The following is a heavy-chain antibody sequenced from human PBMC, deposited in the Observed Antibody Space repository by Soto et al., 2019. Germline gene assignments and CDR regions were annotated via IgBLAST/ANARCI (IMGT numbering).Heavy chain of an antibody. J-gene: IGHJ2*01. CDR1: GYTFTSYD. D-gene: IGHD3-10*01. Sequence: QVQLVQSGAEVKKPGASVKVSCKASGYTFTSYDINWVRQATGQGLEWMGWMNPNSGNTGYAQKFQGRVTMTRNTSISTDYMKLSSLRSEVTPVHYCASTYNYMRANTDWYCDLWGRGTLVTVSS. CDR3: ASTYNYMRANTDWYCDL. CDR2: MNPNSGNT. V-gene: IGHV1-8*01.